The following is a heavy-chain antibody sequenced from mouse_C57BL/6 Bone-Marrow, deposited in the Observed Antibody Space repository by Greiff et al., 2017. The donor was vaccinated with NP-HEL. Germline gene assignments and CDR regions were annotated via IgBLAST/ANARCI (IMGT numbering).Heavy chain of an antibody. J-gene: IGHJ1*03. CDR2: SRNKANDYTT. Sequence: EVKLVESGGGLVQSGRSLRLSCATSGFTFSDFYMEWVRQAPGKGLEWIAASRNKANDYTTEYSASVKGRFIVSRDTSQSILYLQMNALRAEDTAIYYCARETAQTWYFDVWGTGTTVTVSS. V-gene: IGHV7-1*01. CDR3: ARETAQTWYFDV. D-gene: IGHD3-2*02. CDR1: GFTFSDFY.